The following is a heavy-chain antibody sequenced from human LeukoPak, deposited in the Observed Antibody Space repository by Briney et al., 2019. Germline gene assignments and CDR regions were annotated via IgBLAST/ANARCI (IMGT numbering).Heavy chain of an antibody. Sequence: GGSLRLSCAASGFIFSDYAMNWVRQAPGKGLEWVSSITASSGNTFYADSVKGRFTISRENSKNTLYLQMNSLRAEDTAVYYCARALVVPAVTFDYWGQGTLVTVSS. CDR1: GFIFSDYA. CDR3: ARALVVPAVTFDY. J-gene: IGHJ4*02. V-gene: IGHV3-23*01. D-gene: IGHD2-2*01. CDR2: ITASSGNT.